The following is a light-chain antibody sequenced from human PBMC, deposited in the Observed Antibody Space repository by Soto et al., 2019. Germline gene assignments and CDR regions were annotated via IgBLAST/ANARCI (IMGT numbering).Light chain of an antibody. CDR3: SSYTTSNTRQIV. J-gene: IGLJ1*01. CDR1: SSDVGGYTY. CDR2: DVS. V-gene: IGLV2-11*01. Sequence: QSVLTQPRSVSGSPGQSVTISCTGTSSDVGGYTYVSWYQQHPGKAPKFIIYDVSNRPSGVSNRFSGPKSGNTASLTISGLQAEDEADYYCSSYTTSNTRQIVFGTGTKVTVL.